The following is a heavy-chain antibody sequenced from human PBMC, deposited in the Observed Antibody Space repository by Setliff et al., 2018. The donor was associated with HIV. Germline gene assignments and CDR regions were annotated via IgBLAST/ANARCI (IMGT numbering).Heavy chain of an antibody. D-gene: IGHD6-25*01. J-gene: IGHJ4*02. CDR1: GFTVISKS. CDR3: ARSRPYNSALDY. CDR2: IYSGGST. V-gene: IGHV3-66*02. Sequence: PGGSLRLSCVASGFTVISKSMSWVRQAPGKGLEWVSVIYSGGSTYYADSVKGRFTISRDNSKNTVYLQVGSLRPDDTAMYYCARSRPYNSALDYWGQGTLVTVSS.